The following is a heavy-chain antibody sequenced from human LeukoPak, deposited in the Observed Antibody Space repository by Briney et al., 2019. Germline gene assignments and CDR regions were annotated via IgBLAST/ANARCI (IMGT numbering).Heavy chain of an antibody. CDR3: ARRDSGYPFDY. Sequence: SETLSLTCAVYGGSFSGYYWSWIRQPPGKGLEWIGSIYYSGSTYYNPSLKSRVTISVDTSKNQFSLKLSSVTAADTAVYYCARRDSGYPFDYWGQGTLVTVSS. CDR2: IYYSGST. D-gene: IGHD3-22*01. V-gene: IGHV4-34*01. CDR1: GGSFSGYY. J-gene: IGHJ4*02.